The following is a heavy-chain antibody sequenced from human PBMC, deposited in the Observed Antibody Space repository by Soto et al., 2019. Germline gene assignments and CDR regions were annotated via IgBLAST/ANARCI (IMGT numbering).Heavy chain of an antibody. D-gene: IGHD3-22*01. J-gene: IGHJ4*02. CDR2: IHYSGNT. Sequence: QVQLQESGPGLVKPSQTLSLTCTVSGDSIGTGGYYWDWIRQHPGKGPEWIGYIHYSGNTYYNPSLNRRLTISLDPSKNQFSLHLSSVTAADTAVYYCATNHDDISGRTPLLFDSWGQGTLVTVSS. V-gene: IGHV4-31*03. CDR1: GDSIGTGGYY. CDR3: ATNHDDISGRTPLLFDS.